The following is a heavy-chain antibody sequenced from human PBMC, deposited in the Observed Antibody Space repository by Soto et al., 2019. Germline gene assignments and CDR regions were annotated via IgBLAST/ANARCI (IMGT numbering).Heavy chain of an antibody. Sequence: PSETLSLTCTVSGGSISSGGYYWSWIRQHPGKGLEWIGYIYYSGSTYYNPSLKSRVTISLDTSKNHFSLKLSSVTAADTAVYYCAVASVYDAFDIWGQGTMVTVSS. V-gene: IGHV4-31*03. CDR2: IYYSGST. CDR1: GGSISSGGYY. CDR3: AVASVYDAFDI. D-gene: IGHD2-15*01. J-gene: IGHJ3*02.